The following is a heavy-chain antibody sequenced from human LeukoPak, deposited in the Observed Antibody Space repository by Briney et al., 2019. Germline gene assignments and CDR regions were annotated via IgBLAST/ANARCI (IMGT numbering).Heavy chain of an antibody. D-gene: IGHD6-19*01. CDR1: GFTFSSYA. CDR2: ISGSGGST. V-gene: IGHV3-23*01. CDR3: AKDRKAAVAGTLFDY. Sequence: GGSLRLSCAASGFTFSSYAMSWVRQAPGKGLEWVSAISGSGGSTYYAGSVKGRFTISRDNSKNTLYLQMNSLRAEDTAVYYCAKDRKAAVAGTLFDYWGQGTLVTVSS. J-gene: IGHJ4*02.